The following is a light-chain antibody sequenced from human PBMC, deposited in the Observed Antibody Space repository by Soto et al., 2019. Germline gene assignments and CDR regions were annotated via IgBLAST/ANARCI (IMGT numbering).Light chain of an antibody. Sequence: QSALTQPASVSGSPGQSITISCTGTSSDVGGYNYVSWYQQHPGKPPNPMIYEVSNRPSGVSNRFSGSKSGNTASLTISGLQAEDEADYYCSSYTSSSTLVVFGGGTKLTVL. J-gene: IGLJ2*01. V-gene: IGLV2-14*01. CDR1: SSDVGGYNY. CDR3: SSYTSSSTLVV. CDR2: EVS.